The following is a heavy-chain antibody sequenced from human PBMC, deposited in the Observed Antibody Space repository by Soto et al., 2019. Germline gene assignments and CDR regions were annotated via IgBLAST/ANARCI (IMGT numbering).Heavy chain of an antibody. Sequence: EVQLVESGGGLVKPGGSLRLSCVASGFTLSDAWMTWVRQAPGKGLEWVGRIASKPDGGSTDFAASVRARFTISRDDPGDTLFLQMNSLKTDDTAVYYCIKMGRGYFNLWGQGTLVTVSS. CDR1: GFTLSDAW. CDR2: IASKPDGGST. CDR3: IKMGRGYFNL. D-gene: IGHD3-10*01. J-gene: IGHJ4*02. V-gene: IGHV3-15*04.